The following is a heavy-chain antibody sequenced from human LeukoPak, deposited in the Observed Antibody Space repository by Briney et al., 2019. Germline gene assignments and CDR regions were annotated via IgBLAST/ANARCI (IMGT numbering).Heavy chain of an antibody. Sequence: SETLSLTCTVSGDSISSSDYYWAWIRQPPGKGLEWIGYVYSTGGTSGSTDYNPSLKSRVTISVDTSKNQFSMKLTSVTAADTAVYYCARYRAFDIWGQGTMVTVSS. CDR1: GDSISSSDYY. CDR2: VYSTGGT. CDR3: ARYRAFDI. V-gene: IGHV4-61*05. J-gene: IGHJ3*02.